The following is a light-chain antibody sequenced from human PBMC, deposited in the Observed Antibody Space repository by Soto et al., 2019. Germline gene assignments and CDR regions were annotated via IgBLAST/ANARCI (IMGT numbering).Light chain of an antibody. CDR1: QPVNNY. V-gene: IGKV3-20*01. Sequence: IEMTQSPATLSASPGDRATLSCRASQPVNNYLAWYQQKPGQAPRLLIYSASNRATGIPDRFSGGGSGTDFTLTISRLEPEDFAVYYCQQHDNSPWMFGQGTKVDIK. J-gene: IGKJ1*01. CDR3: QQHDNSPWM. CDR2: SAS.